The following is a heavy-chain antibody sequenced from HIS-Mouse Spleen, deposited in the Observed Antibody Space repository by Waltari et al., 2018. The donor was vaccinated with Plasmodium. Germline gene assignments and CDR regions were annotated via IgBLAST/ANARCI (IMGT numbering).Heavy chain of an antibody. CDR1: GGSISSCSYH. Sequence: QLQLQESGPGLVKPSETLSLTCPVSGGSISSCSYHWGWIRQPPGKGLEWIGSIYYSGSTYYNPSLKSRVTISVDTSKNQFSLKLSSVTAADTAVYYCARRGGSYYYFDYWGQGTLVTVSS. CDR2: IYYSGST. J-gene: IGHJ4*02. CDR3: ARRGGSYYYFDY. D-gene: IGHD1-26*01. V-gene: IGHV4-39*01.